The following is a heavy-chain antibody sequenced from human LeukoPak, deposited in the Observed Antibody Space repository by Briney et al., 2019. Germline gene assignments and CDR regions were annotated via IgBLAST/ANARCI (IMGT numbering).Heavy chain of an antibody. CDR1: GFTFSSYG. V-gene: IGHV3-33*01. CDR3: ARSYYYDILTGFDY. D-gene: IGHD3-9*01. J-gene: IGHJ4*02. Sequence: GRSLRLSCAASGFTFSSYGMHWVRQAPGKGLEWVAVIWYDGSSKYYADSVKGRFTISRDNSKNTLYLQMNSLRAEDTAVYYCARSYYYDILTGFDYWGQGTLVTVSS. CDR2: IWYDGSSK.